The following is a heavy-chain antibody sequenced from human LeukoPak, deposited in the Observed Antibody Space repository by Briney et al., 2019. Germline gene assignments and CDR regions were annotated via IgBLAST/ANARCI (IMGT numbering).Heavy chain of an antibody. Sequence: GASVKVSXKASGHTLTSYYMHWVRQAPGQGLEWMGIINPSGGSTSYAQKFQGRVTMTRDTSTSTVYMELSSLRSEDTAVYYCARGALGYYDSSGYYYKYYFDYWGQGTLVTVSS. J-gene: IGHJ4*02. D-gene: IGHD3-22*01. CDR3: ARGALGYYDSSGYYYKYYFDY. CDR2: INPSGGST. V-gene: IGHV1-46*01. CDR1: GHTLTSYY.